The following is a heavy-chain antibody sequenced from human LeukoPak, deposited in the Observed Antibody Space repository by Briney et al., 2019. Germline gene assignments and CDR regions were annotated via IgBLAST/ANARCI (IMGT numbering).Heavy chain of an antibody. CDR2: INPNSGGT. Sequence: ASVKVSCKASGYTFTDYYIYWVRQAPGQGLEWMGWINPNSGGTNYAQKFQGRVTMTRDTSISTAHMELSWLRSDDTAVYYCARDRLPHYTAWIDYWGQGTLVTVSS. CDR1: GYTFTDYY. J-gene: IGHJ4*02. V-gene: IGHV1-2*02. D-gene: IGHD5-18*01. CDR3: ARDRLPHYTAWIDY.